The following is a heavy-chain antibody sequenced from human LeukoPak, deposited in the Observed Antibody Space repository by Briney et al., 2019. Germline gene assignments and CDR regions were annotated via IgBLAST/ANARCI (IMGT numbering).Heavy chain of an antibody. Sequence: SETLSLTCSVSGGSISGSSSYWGWIRQPPGKGLEWIGSIYYSGSTYDNPALKSRVTISVDTSKNQFSLQLNSVTPEDTAVYYCARDLVTEWELSGPDAFDIWGQGTMVTVSS. CDR3: ARDLVTEWELSGPDAFDI. D-gene: IGHD1-26*01. CDR2: IYYSGST. J-gene: IGHJ3*02. CDR1: GGSISGSSSY. V-gene: IGHV4-39*07.